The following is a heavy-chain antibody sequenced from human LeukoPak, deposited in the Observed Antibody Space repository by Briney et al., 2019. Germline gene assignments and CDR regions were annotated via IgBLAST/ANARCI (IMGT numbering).Heavy chain of an antibody. D-gene: IGHD3-22*01. Sequence: ASVKVSCKASGYSFTNYYMHWVRQAPGQGLEWMGIINPSGGGTNYAQKFQDRVTMTRDTSTSTLYMELSSLRSDDTAVYYCAKGPTYDSLPYYFDYWSQGTLVTVSS. J-gene: IGHJ4*02. CDR3: AKGPTYDSLPYYFDY. V-gene: IGHV1-46*01. CDR1: GYSFTNYY. CDR2: INPSGGGT.